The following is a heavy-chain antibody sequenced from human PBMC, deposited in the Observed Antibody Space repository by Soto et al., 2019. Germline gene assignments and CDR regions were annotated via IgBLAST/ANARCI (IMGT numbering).Heavy chain of an antibody. Sequence: VQLVESGGGVVQPGRSLRLSCEASGFLFNNYGMHWVRQAPGKGLEWVAVIWYDGNTKYYADSVKGRFTIYRDNSKNTLYLQMNSLRAGDTAVYYCAQETLGGGSYDPGEYWGQGTLVNVSS. J-gene: IGHJ4*02. V-gene: IGHV3-33*06. CDR1: GFLFNNYG. D-gene: IGHD1-26*01. CDR3: AQETLGGGSYDPGEY. CDR2: IWYDGNTK.